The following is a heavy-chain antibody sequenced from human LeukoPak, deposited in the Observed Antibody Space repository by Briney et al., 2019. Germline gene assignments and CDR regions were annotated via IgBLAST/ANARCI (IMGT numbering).Heavy chain of an antibody. CDR3: ARGGYDILTGTSFFDP. CDR1: GFTFSDYY. D-gene: IGHD3-9*01. V-gene: IGHV3-11*05. Sequence: GGSLRLSCVASGFTFSDYYMSWIRQAPGKGLQYVSYISSSGTYANYANSVKGRFTNSRDNAKNSLYLQMNSLRADDTDVYYCARGGYDILTGTSFFDPWGQGTLVTVSS. J-gene: IGHJ5*02. CDR2: ISSSGTYA.